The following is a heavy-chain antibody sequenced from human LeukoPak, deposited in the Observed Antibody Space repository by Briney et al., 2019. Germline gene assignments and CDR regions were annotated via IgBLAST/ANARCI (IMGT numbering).Heavy chain of an antibody. CDR2: ISSSSSTI. V-gene: IGHV3-48*04. D-gene: IGHD6-19*01. CDR3: ARDMVSSGWYFRRMDV. J-gene: IGHJ6*02. Sequence: GGSLRLSCAASGFTFSSYSMNWVRQAPGKGLEWVSYISSSSSTIYYADSVKGRFIISRDNAKNSLYLQMNSLRAEDTAVYYRARDMVSSGWYFRRMDVWGQGTTVTVSS. CDR1: GFTFSSYS.